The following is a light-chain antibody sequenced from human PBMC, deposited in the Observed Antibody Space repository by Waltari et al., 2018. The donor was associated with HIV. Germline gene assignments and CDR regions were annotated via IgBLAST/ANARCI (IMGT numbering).Light chain of an antibody. CDR3: QLYHGATDQVV. J-gene: IGLJ2*01. V-gene: IGLV2-11*01. Sequence: QSALTQPRSVSGSPGQSVTMSCSGTSSDVGGYNYVSWYQQHPGKAPKLMIYDVNKRPSGVPDRFSGSKSGNTATLTISRVEAGDEADYFCQLYHGATDQVVFGGGTKLTVL. CDR2: DVN. CDR1: SSDVGGYNY.